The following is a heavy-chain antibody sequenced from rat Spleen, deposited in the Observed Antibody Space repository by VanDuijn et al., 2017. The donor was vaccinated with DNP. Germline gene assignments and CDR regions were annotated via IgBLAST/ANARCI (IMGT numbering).Heavy chain of an antibody. CDR2: ISTSGEYT. D-gene: IGHD1-11*01. CDR3: ARHYGGYSYYWYFDF. J-gene: IGHJ1*01. CDR1: GFTFSKYG. V-gene: IGHV5S13*01. Sequence: EVQLVASGGGLVQAGRSLKLSCAASGFTFSKYGMAWVRQAPTKGLEWVASISTSGEYTHYRESVKGRFTISRDNAKSTLYLQMDSLRSEDTATYYCARHYGGYSYYWYFDFWGPGTMVTVSS.